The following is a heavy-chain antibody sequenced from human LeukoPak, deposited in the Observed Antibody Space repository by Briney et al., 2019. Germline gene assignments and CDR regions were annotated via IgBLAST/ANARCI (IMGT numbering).Heavy chain of an antibody. J-gene: IGHJ4*02. Sequence: SETLSLTCAVYGGSFSGYYWSWIRQPPGKGLEWIGEINHSGSTNYNPSLKSRVTISVDTSKNQFSLKLSSVTAADTAVYYCARPCPEGSGSYFLFDYWGQGTLVTVSS. D-gene: IGHD3-10*01. CDR2: INHSGST. V-gene: IGHV4-34*01. CDR1: GGSFSGYY. CDR3: ARPCPEGSGSYFLFDY.